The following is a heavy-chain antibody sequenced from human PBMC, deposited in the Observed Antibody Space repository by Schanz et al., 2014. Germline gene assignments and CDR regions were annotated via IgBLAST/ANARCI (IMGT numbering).Heavy chain of an antibody. Sequence: QVQLVQSGAEVKEPGASVKVSCKASGYTFTSYDINWVRQAPGRGLECLGWMNPNSGHAGYARKFQGRVTMTSDTSTSTVYMELSSLRSEDTAVYYCARNYGGHSEESDRYGMDVWGQGTTVTVSS. D-gene: IGHD4-17*01. J-gene: IGHJ6*02. CDR1: GYTFTSYD. CDR2: MNPNSGHA. V-gene: IGHV1-8*01. CDR3: ARNYGGHSEESDRYGMDV.